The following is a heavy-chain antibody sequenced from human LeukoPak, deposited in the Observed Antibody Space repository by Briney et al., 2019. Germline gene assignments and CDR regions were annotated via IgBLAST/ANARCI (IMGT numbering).Heavy chain of an antibody. Sequence: SETLSLTCTVSGGSISSSSYYWGWIRQPPGKGLEWIGRIYYSGSTYYNPSLKSRVTISVDTSKNQFSLKLSSVTAADTAVYYCASQYYDILTGYYSLDYWGQGTLVTVSS. V-gene: IGHV4-39*01. J-gene: IGHJ4*02. CDR2: IYYSGST. CDR1: GGSISSSSYY. CDR3: ASQYYDILTGYYSLDY. D-gene: IGHD3-9*01.